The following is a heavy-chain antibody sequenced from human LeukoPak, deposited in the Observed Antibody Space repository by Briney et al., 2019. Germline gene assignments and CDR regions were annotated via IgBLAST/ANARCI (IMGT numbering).Heavy chain of an antibody. V-gene: IGHV4-34*01. J-gene: IGHJ1*01. D-gene: IGHD6-13*01. CDR1: GGSFSGYY. CDR2: INHSGST. Sequence: SETLSLTCAVYGGSFSGYYWSWIRQPPGKGLGWIGEINHSGSTNYNPSLKSRVTISVDTSKNQFSLKLSSVTAADTAVYYCARGGRSSSWSLLTLAEYFQHWGQGTLVTVSS. CDR3: ARGGRSSSWSLLTLAEYFQH.